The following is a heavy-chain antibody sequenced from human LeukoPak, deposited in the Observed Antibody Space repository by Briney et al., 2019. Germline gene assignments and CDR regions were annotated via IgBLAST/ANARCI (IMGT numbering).Heavy chain of an antibody. CDR3: ARGFGEFEYYYYGMDV. CDR1: GGSISSSSYY. J-gene: IGHJ6*02. Sequence: SETLSLTCTVSGGSISSSSYYWGWIRQPPGRGLDWIGTNYYAGGTYYNPSLKSRVTISVDTSKNQFSLRLSSVTAADTAVYYCARGFGEFEYYYYGMDVWGQGTTVTVSS. D-gene: IGHD3-10*01. V-gene: IGHV4-39*01. CDR2: NYYAGGT.